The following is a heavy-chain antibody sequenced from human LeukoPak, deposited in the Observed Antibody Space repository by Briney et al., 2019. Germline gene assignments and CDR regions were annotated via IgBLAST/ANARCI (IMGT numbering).Heavy chain of an antibody. J-gene: IGHJ4*02. CDR3: ARVGSTSPGDY. D-gene: IGHD6-6*01. CDR1: GLIFCSDE. Sequence: GGSLRLSCAASGLIFCSDEMNWIRQAPGKGLEWVSYISSSGATVYYADSVKGRFTISRDNAKNSLHLQMNSLRAEDTAVYYCARVGSTSPGDYWGQGTLVTVSS. CDR2: ISSSGATV. V-gene: IGHV3-48*03.